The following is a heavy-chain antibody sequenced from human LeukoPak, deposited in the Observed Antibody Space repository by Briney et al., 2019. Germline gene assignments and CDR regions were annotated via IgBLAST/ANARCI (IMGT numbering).Heavy chain of an antibody. J-gene: IGHJ4*02. CDR3: APDFNRGGRDHY. CDR1: RFTFSTYS. CDR2: ISIGSDYI. D-gene: IGHD2-15*01. V-gene: IGHV3-48*02. Sequence: SGGSLRLSCAASRFTFSTYSMNWVRQAPGKGLEWVSFISIGSDYIDYADSVRGRFTISRDNARNSLYLEMSSLRDEDTAVYYCAPDFNRGGRDHYWGQGTLVTVSS.